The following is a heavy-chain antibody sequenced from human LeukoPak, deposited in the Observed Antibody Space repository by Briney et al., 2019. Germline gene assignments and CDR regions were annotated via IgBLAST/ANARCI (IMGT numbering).Heavy chain of an antibody. CDR1: GFTFSSYE. Sequence: GGSQRLSCAASGFTFSSYEMNWVRQAPGKGLEWVSYISSSGSTIYYADSVKGRFTISRDNAKNSLYLQMNSLRAENTAVYYSARDNKYSLGAFDIWGQGTMVTVSS. V-gene: IGHV3-48*03. CDR3: ARDNKYSLGAFDI. J-gene: IGHJ3*02. CDR2: ISSSGSTI. D-gene: IGHD5-18*01.